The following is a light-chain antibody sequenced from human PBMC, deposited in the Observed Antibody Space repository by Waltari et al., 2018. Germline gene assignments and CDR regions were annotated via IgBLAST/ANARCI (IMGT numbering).Light chain of an antibody. CDR1: NNDVGYYNY. J-gene: IGLJ3*02. Sequence: QSALTQPASVSGSPGQSFTISCTGTNNDVGYYNYVSWYQQHPGKAPKLMIYEVRDRPSGVSNRFAGSKSGSTASLTISGLQAEDEADYYCSSYSSSSILVFGGGTKLTVL. V-gene: IGLV2-14*01. CDR3: SSYSSSSILV. CDR2: EVR.